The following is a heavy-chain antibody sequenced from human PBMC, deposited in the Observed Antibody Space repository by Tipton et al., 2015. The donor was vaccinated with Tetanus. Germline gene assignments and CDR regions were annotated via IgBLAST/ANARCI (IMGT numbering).Heavy chain of an antibody. V-gene: IGHV5-51*01. Sequence: QLVQSGGEVKKPGESLKISCKGSGYIFNNYWIGWVRQKPGKGLEWMGIIYPGDSDTRYSPSFQGQVIISVDKSINTAFLQWSSLKASDPSMFYCARAHCTDGVCNFDFWGQGALVTVAS. CDR3: ARAHCTDGVCNFDF. J-gene: IGHJ4*02. D-gene: IGHD2-8*01. CDR2: IYPGDSDT. CDR1: GYIFNNYW.